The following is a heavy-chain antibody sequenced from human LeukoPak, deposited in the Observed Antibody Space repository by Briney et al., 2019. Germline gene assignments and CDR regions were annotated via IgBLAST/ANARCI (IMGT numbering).Heavy chain of an antibody. CDR1: GGSISSYY. Sequence: PSETLSLTCTVSGGSISSYYWSWIRQPPGKGLEWIGYIYYSGSPNYNPSLKSRITISVDTSKNQFSLKLSSVTAADTAVYYCAIVDTAMVSDYWGQGTLVTVSS. J-gene: IGHJ4*02. V-gene: IGHV4-59*12. CDR2: IYYSGSP. D-gene: IGHD5-18*01. CDR3: AIVDTAMVSDY.